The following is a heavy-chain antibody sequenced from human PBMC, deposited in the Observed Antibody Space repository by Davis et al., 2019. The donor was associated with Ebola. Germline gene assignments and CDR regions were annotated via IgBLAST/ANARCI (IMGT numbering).Heavy chain of an antibody. CDR1: GGTFSSYA. D-gene: IGHD4-17*01. Sequence: SVKVSCKASGGTFSSYAISWVRQAPGQGLEWLGGIIPIFGTANYAQTFQGRVTITADKSTSTAYMELSSLRAEDTAVYYCAREGRYGDPKAYYYYYYGMDVWGQGTTVTVSS. J-gene: IGHJ6*02. CDR2: IIPIFGTA. V-gene: IGHV1-69*06. CDR3: AREGRYGDPKAYYYYYYGMDV.